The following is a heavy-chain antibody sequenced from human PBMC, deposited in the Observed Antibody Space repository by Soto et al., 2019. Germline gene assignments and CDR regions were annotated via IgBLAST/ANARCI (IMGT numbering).Heavy chain of an antibody. V-gene: IGHV1-2*04. D-gene: IGHD6-19*01. CDR2: INPNSGGT. CDR1: GYTFTGYY. Sequence: GASVKVSCKASGYTFTGYYMHWVRQAPGQGLEWMGWINPNSGGTNYAQKFQGWVTMTRDTSISTAYMELSRLRSDDTAVYYCATFAVAGINVFDIWGQGTMVTVSS. J-gene: IGHJ3*02. CDR3: ATFAVAGINVFDI.